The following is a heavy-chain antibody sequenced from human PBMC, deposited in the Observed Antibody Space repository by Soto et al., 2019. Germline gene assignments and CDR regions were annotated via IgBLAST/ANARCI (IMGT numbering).Heavy chain of an antibody. Sequence: TQSLTCTVSGGNISSNYWTWNRQKKGKGLEWIGYVYNSGSTNYNPSLKSRVTISEDTSKSQFSLKVNSMTAADTAVYYCARYRREAVAGYTLDILVQGILVTVS. J-gene: IGHJ5*02. D-gene: IGHD6-13*01. CDR2: VYNSGST. V-gene: IGHV4-59*01. CDR1: GGNISSNY. CDR3: ARYRREAVAGYTLDI.